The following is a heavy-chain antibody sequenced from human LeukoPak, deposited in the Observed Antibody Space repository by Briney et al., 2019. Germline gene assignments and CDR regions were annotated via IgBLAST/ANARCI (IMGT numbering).Heavy chain of an antibody. V-gene: IGHV1-18*01. CDR2: ISAYNGNT. CDR1: GYTFTSYG. D-gene: IGHD4-17*01. J-gene: IGHJ4*02. CDR3: ARGLDYGDYFGYFDY. Sequence: ASVKVSCKASGYTFTSYGISWVRQAPGQGLEWMGWISAYNGNTNYAQKLQGRVTMTTDTSTSTAYIELRSLRSDDTAVYYCARGLDYGDYFGYFDYWGQGTLVTVSS.